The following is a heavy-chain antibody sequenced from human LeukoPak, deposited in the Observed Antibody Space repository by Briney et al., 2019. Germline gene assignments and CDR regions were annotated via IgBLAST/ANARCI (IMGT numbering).Heavy chain of an antibody. CDR3: AKDSYYYDSSGPPDV. J-gene: IGHJ6*02. D-gene: IGHD3-22*01. CDR2: ISYDGSNK. CDR1: GFTFSSYG. Sequence: GGSLRLSCAASGFTFSSYGMHWVRQAPGKGLEWVAVISYDGSNKYYADSVKGRFTISRDNSKNTLYLQMNSLRAEDTAVYYCAKDSYYYDSSGPPDVWGQGTTVTVSS. V-gene: IGHV3-30*18.